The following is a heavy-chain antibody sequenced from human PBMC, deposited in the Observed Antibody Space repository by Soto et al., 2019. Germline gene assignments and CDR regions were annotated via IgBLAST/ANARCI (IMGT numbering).Heavy chain of an antibody. CDR3: AKGRGGSGSLTPRVDF. V-gene: IGHV3-23*01. J-gene: IGHJ4*02. Sequence: EVQLLESGGVLVQPGGSLRLACAASGFTFNNYAMTWVRQAPGKGLEWVSAISGGGDTTPYADSVKGRFTVSRDGSKNTQYLQISSLRAEATALYYCAKGRGGSGSLTPRVDFWGQGTLVTVSS. D-gene: IGHD3-10*01. CDR2: ISGGGDTT. CDR1: GFTFNNYA.